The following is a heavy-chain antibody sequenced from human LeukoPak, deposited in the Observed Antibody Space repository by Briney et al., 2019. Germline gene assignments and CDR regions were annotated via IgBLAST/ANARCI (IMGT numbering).Heavy chain of an antibody. CDR1: GFTFSSYA. V-gene: IGHV3-30*04. Sequence: QAGGSLRLSCAASGFTFSSYAMHWVRQAPGKGLEWVAVISYDGSNKYYADSVKGRFTISRDNSKNTLYLQMNSLRAEDTAVYYCTHLGWFDPWGQGTLVTVSS. CDR3: THLGWFDP. CDR2: ISYDGSNK. J-gene: IGHJ5*02.